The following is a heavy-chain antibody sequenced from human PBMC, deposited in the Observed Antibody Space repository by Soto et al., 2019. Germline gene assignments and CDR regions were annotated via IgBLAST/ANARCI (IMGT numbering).Heavy chain of an antibody. CDR3: ARDKITGLFDY. Sequence: QVQLQQWGAGLLKPSETLSLTCAVYGGSFSGYYWTWIRQPPGTGLEWIGEINHSGSTNYNPSLKSRVTISVDTSXXXFSLKLTSVTAADTTVYYCARDKITGLFDYWGQGTLVTVSS. CDR1: GGSFSGYY. CDR2: INHSGST. J-gene: IGHJ4*02. V-gene: IGHV4-34*01. D-gene: IGHD2-8*02.